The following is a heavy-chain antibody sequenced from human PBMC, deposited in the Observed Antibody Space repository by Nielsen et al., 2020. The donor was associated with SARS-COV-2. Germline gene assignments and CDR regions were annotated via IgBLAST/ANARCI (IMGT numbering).Heavy chain of an antibody. Sequence: SGTLSLTCTASGSSMSSCDYHWSCVRQPPGQGLECPAFISHSGINYYNPSLKSRVIISQDTSKHQLYLKVPSVTAADTAVYFCARVLYGPRGHMDVWGLGSTVTVSS. V-gene: IGHV4-30-4*01. CDR3: ARVLYGPRGHMDV. D-gene: IGHD3-10*01. CDR1: GSSMSSCDYH. J-gene: IGHJ6*02. CDR2: ISHSGIN.